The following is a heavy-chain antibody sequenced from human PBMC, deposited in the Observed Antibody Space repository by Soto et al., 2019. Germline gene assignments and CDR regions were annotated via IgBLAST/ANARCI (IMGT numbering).Heavy chain of an antibody. Sequence: AGSLRLSCAASGFTFSSYAMHWVRQAPGKGLEWVAVISYDGSNKYYADSVKGRFTISRDNSKNTLYLQMNSLRAEDTAVYYCARDRSTYYDSSGYPSWGQGTLVTVSS. J-gene: IGHJ5*02. D-gene: IGHD3-22*01. CDR2: ISYDGSNK. CDR3: ARDRSTYYDSSGYPS. V-gene: IGHV3-30-3*01. CDR1: GFTFSSYA.